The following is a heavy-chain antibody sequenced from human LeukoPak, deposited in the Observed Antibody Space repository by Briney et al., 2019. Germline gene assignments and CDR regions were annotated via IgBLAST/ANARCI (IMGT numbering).Heavy chain of an antibody. CDR1: GGSFSGYY. Sequence: SETLSLTCAVYGGSFSGYYWSWIRQPPGKGLEWIGEINHSGSTNYNPSLKTQVTISVDTSKNQVSLMLSSVTAALTAVYYCARGPRSASYYIARYYYGMDVWGKGTTVTVSS. CDR2: INHSGST. D-gene: IGHD3-10*01. J-gene: IGHJ6*04. V-gene: IGHV4-34*01. CDR3: ARGPRSASYYIARYYYGMDV.